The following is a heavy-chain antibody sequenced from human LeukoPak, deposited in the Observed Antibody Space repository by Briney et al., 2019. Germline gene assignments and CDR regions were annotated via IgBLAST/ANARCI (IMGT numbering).Heavy chain of an antibody. CDR3: ARRSPNYYFDY. Sequence: GGSLRLSCAASGFTFSDYYMSWIRQAPGKGLEWVSSISSSSSYIYYADSVKGRFTISRDNAKNSLYLQMNSLRAEDTAVYYCARRSPNYYFDYWGQGTPVTVSS. V-gene: IGHV3-11*06. CDR1: GFTFSDYY. CDR2: ISSSSSYI. J-gene: IGHJ4*02.